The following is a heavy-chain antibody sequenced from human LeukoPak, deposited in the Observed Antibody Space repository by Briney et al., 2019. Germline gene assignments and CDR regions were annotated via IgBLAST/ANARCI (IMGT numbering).Heavy chain of an antibody. V-gene: IGHV4-39*07. J-gene: IGHJ4*02. CDR2: IYYSGST. Sequence: PSETLSLTCTVSGGSISSSSYYWGWIRQPPGKGLEWIGSIYYSGSTYYNPSLKSRVTISVDTSKNQFSLKLSSVTAADTAVYYCARDSSTETNYYDSSGYFWGQGTLVTVSS. CDR3: ARDSSTETNYYDSSGYF. D-gene: IGHD3-22*01. CDR1: GGSISSSSYY.